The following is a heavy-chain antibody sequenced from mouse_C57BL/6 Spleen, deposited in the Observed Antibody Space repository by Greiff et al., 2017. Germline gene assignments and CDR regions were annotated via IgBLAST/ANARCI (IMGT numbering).Heavy chain of an antibody. CDR1: GYTFTSYW. CDR3: AKGAAQATFAY. CDR2: IDPSDSYT. Sequence: QVQLQQPGAELVKPGASVKLSCKASGYTFTSYWMQWVKQRPGQGLEWIGEIDPSDSYTNYNQKFKGKATLTVDTSSSTAYMQLSSLTSEDSAVYYCAKGAAQATFAYWGQGTLVTVSA. J-gene: IGHJ3*01. V-gene: IGHV1-50*01. D-gene: IGHD3-2*02.